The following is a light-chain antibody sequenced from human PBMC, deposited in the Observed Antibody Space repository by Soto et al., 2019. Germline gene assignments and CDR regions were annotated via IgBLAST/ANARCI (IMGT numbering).Light chain of an antibody. V-gene: IGKV3-11*01. CDR2: DAS. J-gene: IGKJ4*01. CDR1: QSVSSD. CDR3: QQRTNWPPLT. Sequence: EIVLTQSPATLSLSPGERATFSCRASQSVSSDLVWYQQKPGQAPRLLLYDASNRATGVPARFSGSGSGTDFTLTISSLETEDFAVYYCQQRTNWPPLTFGGGTKVEIK.